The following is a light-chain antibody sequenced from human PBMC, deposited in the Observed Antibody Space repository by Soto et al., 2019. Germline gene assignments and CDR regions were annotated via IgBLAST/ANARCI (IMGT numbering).Light chain of an antibody. CDR2: YDS. J-gene: IGLJ2*01. Sequence: SYELTQRPSVSVAPGETARITCGGNNIGSKSVHWYQQKPGQAPVLVIYYDSDRPSGIPERFSGSNSGNTATLTISRVEAGDEADYYCQVWDSSSDHVVFGGGTKLTVL. CDR3: QVWDSSSDHVV. CDR1: NIGSKS. V-gene: IGLV3-21*04.